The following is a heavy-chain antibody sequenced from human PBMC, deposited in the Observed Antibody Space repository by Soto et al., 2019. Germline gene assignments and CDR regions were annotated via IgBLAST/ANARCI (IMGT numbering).Heavy chain of an antibody. Sequence: SETLSLTYAVYGGYFSGYYWSRIRKPPGKGLEWIGEINHSGSTNYNPSLKSRVTISVDTSKNQFSLKLSSVTAADTAVYYCARGGPRITMVRGVIVKRDDYWGQGTLVTVSS. CDR1: GGYFSGYY. CDR3: ARGGPRITMVRGVIVKRDDY. J-gene: IGHJ4*02. D-gene: IGHD3-10*01. CDR2: INHSGST. V-gene: IGHV4-34*01.